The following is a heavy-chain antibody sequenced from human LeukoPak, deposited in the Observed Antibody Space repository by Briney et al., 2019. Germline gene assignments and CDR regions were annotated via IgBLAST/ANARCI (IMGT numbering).Heavy chain of an antibody. CDR2: INHSGST. V-gene: IGHV4-34*01. Sequence: ASETLSLTCAVYGGSFSGYYWSWIRQPPGKGLEWIGEINHSGSTNYNPSLRSRVTISVDTSKNQFSLKLSSVTAADTAVYYCARGRNNWNQRGYYYYMDVWGKGTTVTVSS. CDR1: GGSFSGYY. D-gene: IGHD1-20*01. CDR3: ARGRNNWNQRGYYYYMDV. J-gene: IGHJ6*03.